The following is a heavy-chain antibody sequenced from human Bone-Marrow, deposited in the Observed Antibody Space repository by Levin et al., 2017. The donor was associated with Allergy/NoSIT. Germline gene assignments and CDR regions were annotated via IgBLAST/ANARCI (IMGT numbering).Heavy chain of an antibody. Sequence: GSLRLSCTVSGGSISSYYWSWIRQPPGKGLEWIGYIYYTGNTNYNSSLKSRVTISVDTSKNEFSLKLSSVTAADTAVYYCAREKPKDYYAMDVWGQGTTVTVSS. CDR1: GGSISSYY. CDR3: AREKPKDYYAMDV. CDR2: IYYTGNT. J-gene: IGHJ6*02. V-gene: IGHV4-59*01.